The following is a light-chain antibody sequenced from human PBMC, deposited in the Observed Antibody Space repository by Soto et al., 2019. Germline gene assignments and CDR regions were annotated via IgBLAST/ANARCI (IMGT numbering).Light chain of an antibody. V-gene: IGKV3-11*01. CDR2: DAS. Sequence: EVVLTQSPATLSLSPGERATLSCRASDTISIYLAWFQQKPGQAPRLLIYDASNRATGIPARFSGSGSGTDFTLTISSLEPEDFAVYYCQQRYNWPPITFGQGTRLDIK. J-gene: IGKJ5*01. CDR3: QQRYNWPPIT. CDR1: DTISIY.